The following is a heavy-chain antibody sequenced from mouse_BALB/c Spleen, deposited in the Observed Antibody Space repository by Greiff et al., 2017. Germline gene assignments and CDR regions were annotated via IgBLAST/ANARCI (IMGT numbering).Heavy chain of an antibody. CDR3: AIYYDSSWFAY. CDR2: ISSGSSTI. D-gene: IGHD2-4*01. V-gene: IGHV5-17*02. Sequence: EVQGVESGGGLVQPGGSRKLSCAASGFTFSSFGMHWVRQAPEKGLEWVAYISSGSSTIYYADTVKGRFTISRDNPKNTLFLQMTSLRSEDTAMYYCAIYYDSSWFAYWGQGTLVTVSA. J-gene: IGHJ3*01. CDR1: GFTFSSFG.